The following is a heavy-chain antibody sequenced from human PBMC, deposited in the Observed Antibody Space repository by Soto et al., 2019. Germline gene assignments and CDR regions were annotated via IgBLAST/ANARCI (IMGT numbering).Heavy chain of an antibody. D-gene: IGHD1-26*01. Sequence: QVQLVESGGGVAQPGRSLRLSCAASGFTFSRYPMYWVRQAPGKGLEWVAVITYDGNNKYYADSVKGRFTISRDNAKNTLSLQMNNLRPEDTAVYYCVKGVGSYYFDYWGQGTLVTVSS. J-gene: IGHJ4*02. CDR2: ITYDGNNK. V-gene: IGHV3-30-3*01. CDR3: VKGVGSYYFDY. CDR1: GFTFSRYP.